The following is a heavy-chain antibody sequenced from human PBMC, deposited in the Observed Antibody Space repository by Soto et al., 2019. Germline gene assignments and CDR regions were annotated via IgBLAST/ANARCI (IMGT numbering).Heavy chain of an antibody. D-gene: IGHD3-3*01. CDR1: GGSISSSSYY. J-gene: IGHJ4*02. Sequence: TSETLSLTCTVSGGSISSSSYYWGWIRQPPGKGLEWIGSIYYSGSTYYNPSLKSRVTISVDTSKNQFSLKLSSVTAADTAVYYCARHGRQLRFLEWLPYYFDYWGQGTLVTVSS. CDR2: IYYSGST. CDR3: ARHGRQLRFLEWLPYYFDY. V-gene: IGHV4-39*01.